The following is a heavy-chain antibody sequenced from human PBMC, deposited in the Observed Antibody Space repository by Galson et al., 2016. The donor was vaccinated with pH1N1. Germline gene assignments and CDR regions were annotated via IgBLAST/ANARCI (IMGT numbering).Heavy chain of an antibody. D-gene: IGHD4-11*01. CDR3: ARIFYGNYSDYFDY. Sequence: WIRQPPGKALEWLALIDWDDDKYYSTSLKTRLTISKDTSKNQVVLTMTNMDPVDTATYYCARIFYGNYSDYFDYWGQGTLVTVSS. CDR2: IDWDDDK. J-gene: IGHJ4*02. V-gene: IGHV2-70*01.